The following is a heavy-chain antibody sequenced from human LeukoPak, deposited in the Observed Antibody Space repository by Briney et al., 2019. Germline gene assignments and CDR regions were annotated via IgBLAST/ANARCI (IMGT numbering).Heavy chain of an antibody. CDR3: ARARYANAWYAFDI. V-gene: IGHV4-59*01. D-gene: IGHD2-2*01. Sequence: SETLSLTCTVSGGSISSYYWSWIRQPPGKGLEWIGYIYYSGTTNYNPSLKSRVTISVDTSKNQFSLKLSSVTVADTAMYYCARARYANAWYAFDIWGHGTMVTVSS. CDR1: GGSISSYY. CDR2: IYYSGTT. J-gene: IGHJ3*02.